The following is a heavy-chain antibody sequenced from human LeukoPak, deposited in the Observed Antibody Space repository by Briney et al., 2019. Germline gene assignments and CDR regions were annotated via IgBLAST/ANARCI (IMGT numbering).Heavy chain of an antibody. V-gene: IGHV4-59*08. CDR1: GGSISSYY. CDR3: AGGYCSGGSCYSYDAFDI. Sequence: SQTLSLTCTVSGGSISSYYWSWIRQSPGKGLEWIGHIYSSGSTNCNPSLKSRVTISVDTSKNQFSLKLSSVTAADTAVYYCAGGYCSGGSCYSYDAFDIWGQGTMVTVSS. D-gene: IGHD2-15*01. CDR2: IYSSGST. J-gene: IGHJ3*02.